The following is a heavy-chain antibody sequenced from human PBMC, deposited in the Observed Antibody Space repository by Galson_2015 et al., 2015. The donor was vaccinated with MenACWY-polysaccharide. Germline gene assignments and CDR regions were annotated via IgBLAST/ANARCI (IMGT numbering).Heavy chain of an antibody. V-gene: IGHV3-23*01. CDR1: GFTFSSYA. D-gene: IGHD6-6*01. CDR3: SSYSSSSKNYWFDP. J-gene: IGHJ5*02. Sequence: SLRLSCAASGFTFSSYAMSWVRQAPGKGLEWVSAISGSGGSTYYADSVKGRFTISRDNSKNTLYLQMNSLRAEDTAVYYCSSYSSSSKNYWFDPWGQGTLVTVSS. CDR2: ISGSGGST.